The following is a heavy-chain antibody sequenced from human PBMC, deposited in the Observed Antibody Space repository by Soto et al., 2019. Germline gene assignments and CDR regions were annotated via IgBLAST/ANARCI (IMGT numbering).Heavy chain of an antibody. J-gene: IGHJ2*01. D-gene: IGHD1-26*01. V-gene: IGHV3-7*01. CDR2: IKQDGSER. Sequence: EVQLVESGGGLVQPGGSLRLSCEASGFTFSNFWLNWVRQAPGKGLEWVANIKQDGSERNYLGSVKGRFTISRDNAKNSLYLQMNSLRDGDTAVYYCARVACQWEITLWGRGALVTVSS. CDR3: ARVACQWEITL. CDR1: GFTFSNFW.